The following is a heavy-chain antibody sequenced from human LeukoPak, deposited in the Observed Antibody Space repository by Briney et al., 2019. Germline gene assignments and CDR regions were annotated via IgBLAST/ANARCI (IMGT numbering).Heavy chain of an antibody. CDR3: AKGGLRYLDWPDEGGY. Sequence: GGSLRLSCAASGFTFSSYAVSWVRQAPGKGLEWVSAISGSGGSTYYADSVKGRFTISRDNSKNTLYLQMNSLRAEDTAVYYCAKGGLRYLDWPDEGGYWGQGTLVTVSS. D-gene: IGHD3-9*01. V-gene: IGHV3-23*01. J-gene: IGHJ4*02. CDR1: GFTFSSYA. CDR2: ISGSGGST.